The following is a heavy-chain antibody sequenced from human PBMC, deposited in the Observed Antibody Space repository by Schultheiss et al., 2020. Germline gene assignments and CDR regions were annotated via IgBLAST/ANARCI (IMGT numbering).Heavy chain of an antibody. CDR3: AALTRGNYYYYGMDV. V-gene: IGHV1-58*02. D-gene: IGHD1-1*01. Sequence: SVKVSAKASGFTFTSSAMQWVRQARGQRLEWIGWIVVGSGNTNYAQKFQERVTITRDMSTSTAYMELSSLRSEDTAVYYCAALTRGNYYYYGMDVWGPGNTVTVSS. J-gene: IGHJ6*02. CDR2: IVVGSGNT. CDR1: GFTFTSSA.